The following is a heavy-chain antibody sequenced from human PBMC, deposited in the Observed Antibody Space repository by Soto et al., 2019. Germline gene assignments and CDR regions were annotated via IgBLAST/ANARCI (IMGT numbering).Heavy chain of an antibody. Sequence: GGSLRLSCGASGFTFSSYWMHWVRQAPGKGLVWVSRINSDGSSTSYADSVKGRFTISRDNAKNALYLQMNSLRAEDTAVYYCARDRPQWLVRGAPRWGQGTLVTVSS. V-gene: IGHV3-74*01. CDR1: GFTFSSYW. J-gene: IGHJ4*02. D-gene: IGHD6-19*01. CDR2: INSDGSST. CDR3: ARDRPQWLVRGAPR.